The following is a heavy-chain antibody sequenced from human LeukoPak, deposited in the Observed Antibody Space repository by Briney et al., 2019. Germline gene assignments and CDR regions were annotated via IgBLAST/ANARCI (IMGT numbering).Heavy chain of an antibody. D-gene: IGHD3-16*01. CDR3: AREGTKTGGHWFDP. CDR2: ISGSGGST. V-gene: IGHV3-23*01. CDR1: GFTFSSYA. J-gene: IGHJ5*02. Sequence: PGGSLRLSCAASGFTFSSYAMSWVRQAPGKGLEWVSAISGSGGSTYYADSVKGRFTISRDNSKNTLYLQMNSLRVEDTAVYYCAREGTKTGGHWFDPWGQGTLVTVSS.